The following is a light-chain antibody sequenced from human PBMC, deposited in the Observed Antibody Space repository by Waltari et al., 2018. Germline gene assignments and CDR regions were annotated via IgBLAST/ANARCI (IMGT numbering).Light chain of an antibody. CDR3: AAWDDSLNGWV. Sequence: QSVLTQSPSASGNPGQRVTISCSGSSPHIGSNTVNWYKQVPGTAPKLLISTNNQRPSGVPDRFSGSKSGTSASLAISGLQSEDEADYFCAAWDDSLNGWVFGGGTKLSVL. J-gene: IGLJ3*02. V-gene: IGLV1-44*01. CDR1: SPHIGSNT. CDR2: TNN.